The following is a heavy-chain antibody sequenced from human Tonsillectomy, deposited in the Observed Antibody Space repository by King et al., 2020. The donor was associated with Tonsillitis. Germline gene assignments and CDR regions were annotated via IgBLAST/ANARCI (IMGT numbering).Heavy chain of an antibody. J-gene: IGHJ6*02. V-gene: IGHV3-30*18. CDR3: AKEWWPYSGNGDDYYAMDV. D-gene: IGHD1-26*01. CDR2: ISYDGSNK. Sequence: VQLVESGGGVVQPGRSLRLSCAASGFTFSSYGMNWVRQAPGKGLEWVAVISYDGSNKYYADSVKGRFTISRDNSKNTLYLQMNSLRAEDTAVYYCAKEWWPYSGNGDDYYAMDVWGQGTTVTVSS. CDR1: GFTFSSYG.